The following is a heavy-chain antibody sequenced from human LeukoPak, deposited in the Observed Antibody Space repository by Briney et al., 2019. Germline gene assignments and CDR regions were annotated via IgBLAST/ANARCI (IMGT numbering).Heavy chain of an antibody. CDR2: IYYSGST. V-gene: IGHV4-59*01. J-gene: IGHJ6*02. D-gene: IGHD4-17*01. CDR1: GGSISSYY. CDR3: ARDRGGYGDYLWNYFYGMDV. Sequence: PSETLSLTCTVSGGSISSYYWSWIRQPPGKGLEWIGYIYYSGSTKYNPSLKSRVTISMDTSKNQFSLKLSSVTAADTAVYYCARDRGGYGDYLWNYFYGMDVWGQGTTVTVSS.